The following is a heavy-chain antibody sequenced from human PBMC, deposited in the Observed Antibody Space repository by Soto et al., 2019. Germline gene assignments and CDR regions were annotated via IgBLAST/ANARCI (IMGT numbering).Heavy chain of an antibody. CDR2: ISGGGGST. CDR1: GFRFNIFA. Sequence: GGSLRLSCAASGFRFNIFAMNWVRQAPGKGLEWVSGISGGGGSTYYADSVKGRFTISRDNSNNTLYLQMNSLRAEDTAVYYCAKDPTSYDSSAQFDSWGQGT. V-gene: IGHV3-23*01. D-gene: IGHD3-22*01. CDR3: AKDPTSYDSSAQFDS. J-gene: IGHJ4*02.